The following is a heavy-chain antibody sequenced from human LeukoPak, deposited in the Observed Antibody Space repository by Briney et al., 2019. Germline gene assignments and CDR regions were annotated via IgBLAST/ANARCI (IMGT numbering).Heavy chain of an antibody. D-gene: IGHD3-16*01. CDR1: GGSISSYY. CDR3: ARDGYNPYVSNFDY. J-gene: IGHJ4*02. Sequence: PSETLSLTCTVSGGSISSYYWSWIRQPPGKGLEWIGYIYYSGSTNYNPSLKSRVTISVDTSKNQFSLKLSSVTAADTAVYYCARDGYNPYVSNFDYWGQGTLVTVSS. V-gene: IGHV4-59*01. CDR2: IYYSGST.